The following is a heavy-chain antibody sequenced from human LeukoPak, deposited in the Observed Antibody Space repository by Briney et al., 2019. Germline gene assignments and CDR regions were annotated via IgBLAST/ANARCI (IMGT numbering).Heavy chain of an antibody. V-gene: IGHV4-4*07. CDR2: IHTSGST. CDR3: ARGGYYYDSSGYYSLDY. Sequence: PSEPLSLTCTVSGVSISSYYWSWIRQPAGKGLEWIGRIHTSGSTNYNPSLKSRVTMSVDTSKNQFSLKLSSVTAADTAVYYCARGGYYYDSSGYYSLDYWGQGTLVTDSS. CDR1: GVSISSYY. J-gene: IGHJ4*02. D-gene: IGHD3-22*01.